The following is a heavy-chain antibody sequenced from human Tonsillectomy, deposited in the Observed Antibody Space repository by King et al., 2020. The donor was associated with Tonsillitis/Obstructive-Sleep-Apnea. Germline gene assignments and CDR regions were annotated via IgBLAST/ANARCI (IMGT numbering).Heavy chain of an antibody. CDR2: ISYDGSNK. Sequence: VQLVESGGGVVQPGRSLRLSCAASGFTFNMYGMHWVRQAPGKGLEWLAVISYDGSNKYYADSVKGRFTISRDNSKSTLDLLLNSLRTEETAVYYCAKDEMQLCSSTSCYLIDYWGQGTLVTVSS. V-gene: IGHV3-30*18. J-gene: IGHJ4*02. CDR1: GFTFNMYG. D-gene: IGHD2-2*01. CDR3: AKDEMQLCSSTSCYLIDY.